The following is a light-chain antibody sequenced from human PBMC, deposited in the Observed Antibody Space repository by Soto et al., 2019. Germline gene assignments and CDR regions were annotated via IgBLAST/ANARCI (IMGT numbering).Light chain of an antibody. V-gene: IGKV1-33*01. J-gene: IGKJ5*01. CDR2: DAS. CDR1: QNINNY. CDR3: QQYENLPA. Sequence: DIQMTQSPSSLSASVGDRVTITCQASQNINNYLNWYQQKPGRAPKLLIYDASNLEAGVPSRFRGSGAGTDFTFTISRLQPEDIATYYCQQYENLPAFGQGTRLEIK.